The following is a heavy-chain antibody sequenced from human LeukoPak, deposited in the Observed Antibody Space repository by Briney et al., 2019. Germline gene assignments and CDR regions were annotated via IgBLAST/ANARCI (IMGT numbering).Heavy chain of an antibody. CDR2: IVTAGDT. Sequence: PGGSLRLSCAASGFTFSSYDMHWVRQVTGKGLEWVSTIVTAGDTYYPGSVKGRFTISRENAKNSLYLQMNSLRAGDTAVYYCVGVGGSSSWNTFDNWGQGTLVTVSS. CDR1: GFTFSSYD. CDR3: VGVGGSSSWNTFDN. V-gene: IGHV3-13*04. J-gene: IGHJ4*02. D-gene: IGHD6-13*01.